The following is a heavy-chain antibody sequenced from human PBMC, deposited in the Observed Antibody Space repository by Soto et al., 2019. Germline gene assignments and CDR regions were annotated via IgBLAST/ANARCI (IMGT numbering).Heavy chain of an antibody. D-gene: IGHD3-16*01. CDR1: GFTFSSYS. J-gene: IGHJ4*02. V-gene: IGHV3-21*01. Sequence: EVQLVESGGGLVKPGGSLRLSCAASGFTFSSYSLNWVRQAPGKGLEWVASISAGSTFIYYPDSLKGRFTISRDNAQISLFLQMNDLRAEDTAVYYCARGPGRGSATKGDYCFDYWGQGTLVTVSS. CDR2: ISAGSTFI. CDR3: ARGPGRGSATKGDYCFDY.